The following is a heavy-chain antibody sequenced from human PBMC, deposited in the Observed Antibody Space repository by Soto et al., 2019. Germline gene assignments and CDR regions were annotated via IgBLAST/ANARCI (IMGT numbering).Heavy chain of an antibody. V-gene: IGHV4-39*07. CDR2: IYYRGST. Sequence: PSGAPSPTLTFSGGPLRSSRYYWDWIRQPPGKGLEWIGNIYYRGSTYYNPSLKSRVTISVDRSKNQFSLKLSSVTAADTAVYYCARIPSPWGQGTLVTVSS. CDR1: GGPLRSSRYY. D-gene: IGHD2-21*01. J-gene: IGHJ5*02. CDR3: ARIPSP.